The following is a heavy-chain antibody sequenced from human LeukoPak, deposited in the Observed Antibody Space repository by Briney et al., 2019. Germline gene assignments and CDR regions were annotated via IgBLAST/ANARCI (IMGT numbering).Heavy chain of an antibody. Sequence: ASVKDSCKASGYTFTSYGISWVRQAPGQGLEWMGWISAYNGNTNYAQKLQGRVTMTTDTSTSTAYMELRSLRSDDTAVYYCARGRLGYCSSTSCYPPSAFDIWGQGTMVTVSS. CDR3: ARGRLGYCSSTSCYPPSAFDI. CDR1: GYTFTSYG. CDR2: ISAYNGNT. D-gene: IGHD2-2*01. J-gene: IGHJ3*02. V-gene: IGHV1-18*01.